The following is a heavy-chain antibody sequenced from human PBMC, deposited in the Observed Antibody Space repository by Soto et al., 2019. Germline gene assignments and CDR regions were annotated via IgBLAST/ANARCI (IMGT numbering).Heavy chain of an antibody. CDR3: TSTGNVDQA. CDR1: GGSISSSSYY. Sequence: SETLSLTCTVSGGSISSSSYYWGWIRQPPGKGLEWIGSIYYSGSTYYNPSLKSRVTISVDTSKNPFSLKLSSVTAADTAVYYCTSTGNVDQAWGQGTLVTVSS. D-gene: IGHD1-1*01. CDR2: IYYSGST. V-gene: IGHV4-39*01. J-gene: IGHJ4*02.